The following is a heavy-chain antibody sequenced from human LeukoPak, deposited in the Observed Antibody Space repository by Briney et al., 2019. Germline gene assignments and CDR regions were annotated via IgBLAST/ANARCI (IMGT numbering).Heavy chain of an antibody. D-gene: IGHD4/OR15-4a*01. CDR3: AREGAYYLDS. Sequence: GGSLRLSCAASGFTFSSYWMSWVRQAPGKGLVWVANVKQDGSERYYVGSVRGRFTIPRDNAKNSLYLQMNSLRAEDTAVYYCAREGAYYLDSWGQGTLVAVSP. CDR1: GFTFSSYW. CDR2: VKQDGSER. V-gene: IGHV3-7*01. J-gene: IGHJ4*02.